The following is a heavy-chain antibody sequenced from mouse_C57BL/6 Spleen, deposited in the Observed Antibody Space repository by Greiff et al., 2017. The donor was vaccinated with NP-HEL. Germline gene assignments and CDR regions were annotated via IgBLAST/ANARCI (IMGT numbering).Heavy chain of an antibody. V-gene: IGHV1-22*01. Sequence: VQLQQSGPELVKPGASVKMSCKASGYTFTDYNMHWVKQSHGKSLEWIGYINPNNGGTSYNQKFKGKATLTVNKSSSTAYMELRSLTSEDSAVYYCARVWPFYYYAMDYWGQGTSVTVSS. CDR1: GYTFTDYN. CDR2: INPNNGGT. J-gene: IGHJ4*01. CDR3: ARVWPFYYYAMDY.